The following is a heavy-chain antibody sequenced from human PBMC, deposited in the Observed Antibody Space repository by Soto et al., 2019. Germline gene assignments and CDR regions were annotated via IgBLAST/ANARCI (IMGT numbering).Heavy chain of an antibody. V-gene: IGHV4-39*01. D-gene: IGHD6-13*01. Sequence: PSETLSLTCTVSGGSISSSSYYWGWIRQPPGKGLEWIGSIYYSGSTYYNPSLKSRVTISVDTSKNQFSLKLSSVTAADTAVYYCARRRRIAAAVATWFDPWGQGTLVTVS. CDR3: ARRRRIAAAVATWFDP. CDR2: IYYSGST. J-gene: IGHJ5*02. CDR1: GGSISSSSYY.